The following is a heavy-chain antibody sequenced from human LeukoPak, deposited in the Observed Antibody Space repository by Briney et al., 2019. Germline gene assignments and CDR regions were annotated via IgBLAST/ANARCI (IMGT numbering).Heavy chain of an antibody. CDR3: ATVEMSSSPRGYFDY. J-gene: IGHJ4*02. CDR1: GYSFTNYW. CDR2: IYPGDSDT. V-gene: IGHV5-51*01. D-gene: IGHD5-24*01. Sequence: GESLKISCEGSGYSFTNYWIGWVRQMPGKGLEWMGIIYPGDSDTRYSPSFQGQVTISADKSISTAYLQWSSLKASDTAIYYCATVEMSSSPRGYFDYWGQGTLVTVSS.